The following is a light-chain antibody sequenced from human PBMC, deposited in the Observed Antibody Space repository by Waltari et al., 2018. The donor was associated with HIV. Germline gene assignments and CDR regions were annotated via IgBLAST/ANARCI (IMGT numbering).Light chain of an antibody. Sequence: QLGLTQSPSASASLGASVKLPCTLSSGHTNYAIAWHQQRPEKGPRFLMRLNSNGSHTKGDGIPDRFSGSSSGAERYLTISSLQSEDETDYFCQTWGSGIVVFGGGTTLTVL. J-gene: IGLJ2*01. CDR3: QTWGSGIVV. V-gene: IGLV4-69*01. CDR1: SGHTNYA. CDR2: LNSNGSH.